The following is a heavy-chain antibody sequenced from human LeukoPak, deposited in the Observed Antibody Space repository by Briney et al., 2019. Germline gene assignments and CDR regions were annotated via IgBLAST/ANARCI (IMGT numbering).Heavy chain of an antibody. CDR2: IYYSGNT. D-gene: IGHD1-1*01. J-gene: IGHJ4*02. Sequence: SETLSLTCTDSGGSISGYYWSWIRQPPGKGLEWIGYIYYSGNTKYNPSFNSRVTMSVDTSKNQFSLKLTSVTAADTAVYFCAREGTTGWAFWGQGTLVTVSS. CDR1: GGSISGYY. CDR3: AREGTTGWAF. V-gene: IGHV4-59*01.